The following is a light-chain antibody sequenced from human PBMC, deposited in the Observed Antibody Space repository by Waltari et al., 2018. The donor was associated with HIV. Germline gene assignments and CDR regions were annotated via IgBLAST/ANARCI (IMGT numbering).Light chain of an antibody. V-gene: IGKV1-NL1*01. J-gene: IGKJ4*01. CDR3: QQYSSPPLT. CDR2: AVS. Sequence: DIQMTQSPSSLSASVGDSVTITCRASQDIRNSLAWYQQSPGKAPNLLLYAVSRLEDGVPSRFSGSGSGTHYTLTISSLQPEDFASYYCQQYSSPPLTFGGGTKVGSK. CDR1: QDIRNS.